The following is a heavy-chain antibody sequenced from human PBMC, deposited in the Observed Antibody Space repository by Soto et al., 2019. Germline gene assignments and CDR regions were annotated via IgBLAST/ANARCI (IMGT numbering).Heavy chain of an antibody. CDR1: GGSISSGGYY. J-gene: IGHJ6*03. Sequence: SETLSLTCTVSGGSISSGGYYWSWIRQHPGKGLEWIGYIYYSGSTYYNPSLKSRVTISVDTSKNQFSLKLSSVTAADTAVYYCARDDRAARRRPYYYYYMDFWGKGTTVTVSS. D-gene: IGHD6-6*01. V-gene: IGHV4-31*03. CDR2: IYYSGST. CDR3: ARDDRAARRRPYYYYYMDF.